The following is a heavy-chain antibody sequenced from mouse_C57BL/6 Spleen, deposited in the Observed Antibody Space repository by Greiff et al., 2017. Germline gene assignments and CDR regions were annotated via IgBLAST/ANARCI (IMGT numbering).Heavy chain of an antibody. J-gene: IGHJ4*01. D-gene: IGHD2-4*01. V-gene: IGHV1-39*01. CDR3: ARSYDYDVDYAMDY. CDR2: INPNYGTT. Sequence: QLKESGPELVQPGASVKISCTASGYSFTDYNMNWVKQSNGKSLEWIGVINPNYGTTSYNQKFKGKATLTVDQSSSTAYMQLNSLTSEDSAVYYCARSYDYDVDYAMDYWGQGTSVTVSS. CDR1: GYSFTDYN.